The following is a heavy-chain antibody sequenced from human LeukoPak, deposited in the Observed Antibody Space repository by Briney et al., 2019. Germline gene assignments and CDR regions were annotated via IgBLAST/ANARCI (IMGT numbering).Heavy chain of an antibody. J-gene: IGHJ4*02. CDR3: ARGGRLLWFRELYSDY. V-gene: IGHV3-33*01. D-gene: IGHD3-10*01. CDR1: GFTFSSYG. CDR2: IWYDGSNK. Sequence: GGSLRLSCAAPGFTFSSYGMHWVRQAPGKGLEWVAVIWYDGSNKYYADSVKGRFTISRDNSKNTLYLQMNSLRAEDTAVYYCARGGRLLWFRELYSDYWGQGTLVTVSS.